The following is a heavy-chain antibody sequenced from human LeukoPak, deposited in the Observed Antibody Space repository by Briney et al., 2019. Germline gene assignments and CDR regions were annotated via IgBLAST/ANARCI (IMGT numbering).Heavy chain of an antibody. CDR3: ARVVVTAVGYNAFDI. V-gene: IGHV4-59*01. J-gene: IGHJ3*02. Sequence: SETLSLTCTVSGGSISSYYWSWIRQPPGKGLEWIGYIYYSGSTNYNPSLKSRVTISVDTSKNQFSLKLSSVTAADTAVYYCARVVVTAVGYNAFDIWGQGTMVTVSS. CDR1: GGSISSYY. D-gene: IGHD2-21*02. CDR2: IYYSGST.